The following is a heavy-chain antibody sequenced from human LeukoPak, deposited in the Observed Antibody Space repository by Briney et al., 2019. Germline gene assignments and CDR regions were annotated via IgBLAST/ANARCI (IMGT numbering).Heavy chain of an antibody. CDR3: AKDGPSDYYGSGSGYFDY. D-gene: IGHD3-10*01. J-gene: IGHJ4*02. Sequence: PGGSLRLSCAASGFTFSSYGMHWVRQAPGKGLEWVAVIWYDGSNKYYADSVKGRFTISRDNSKNTLYLQMNSLRAEDTAVYYCAKDGPSDYYGSGSGYFDYWGQGTLVTVSS. V-gene: IGHV3-33*06. CDR1: GFTFSSYG. CDR2: IWYDGSNK.